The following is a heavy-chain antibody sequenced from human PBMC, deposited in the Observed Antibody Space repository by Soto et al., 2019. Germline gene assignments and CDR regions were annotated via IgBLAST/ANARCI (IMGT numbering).Heavy chain of an antibody. CDR3: AKDIITMVRGAGNGALDY. J-gene: IGHJ4*02. V-gene: IGHV3-30*18. D-gene: IGHD3-10*01. CDR1: GFTFSSYG. CDR2: ISYDGSNK. Sequence: PVGSLRLSCAASGFTFSSYGMHWVRQAPGKGLEWVAVISYDGSNKYYADSVKGRFTISRDNSKNTLYLQMNSLRAEDTAVYYCAKDIITMVRGAGNGALDYWGQGTLVTVSS.